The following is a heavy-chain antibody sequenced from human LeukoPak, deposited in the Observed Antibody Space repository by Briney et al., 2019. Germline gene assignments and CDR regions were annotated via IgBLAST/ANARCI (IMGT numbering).Heavy chain of an antibody. CDR3: ARGADIVVVPAAYYYYGMDV. Sequence: GGSLRLSCAASGFTFDDYAMHWVRQAPGKGLEWVSGISWNSGSIGYADSVKGRFTISRDNAKNSLYLQMNSLRAEDTAVYYCARGADIVVVPAAYYYYGMDVWGQGTTVTVSS. CDR1: GFTFDDYA. V-gene: IGHV3-9*01. CDR2: ISWNSGSI. J-gene: IGHJ6*02. D-gene: IGHD2-2*01.